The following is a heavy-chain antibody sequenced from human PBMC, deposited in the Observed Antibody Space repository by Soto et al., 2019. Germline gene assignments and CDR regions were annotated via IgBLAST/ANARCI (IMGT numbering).Heavy chain of an antibody. V-gene: IGHV1-69*01. J-gene: IGHJ5*02. CDR3: ARDTQLEPYLGWFDP. CDR1: GGTFSSYA. D-gene: IGHD1-1*01. CDR2: IIPIFGTA. Sequence: QVQLVQSGAEVKKPGSSVKVSCKASGGTFSSYAISWVRQAPGQGLEWMGGIIPIFGTANYAQKFQGRLTITADESTSTAYMEQSSLRSEDTAVDYCARDTQLEPYLGWFDPWGQGTLVTVSS.